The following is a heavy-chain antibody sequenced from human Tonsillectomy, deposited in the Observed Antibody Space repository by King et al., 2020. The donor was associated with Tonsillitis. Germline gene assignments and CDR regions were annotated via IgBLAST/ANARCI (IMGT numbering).Heavy chain of an antibody. CDR3: VKDQFTIFGVVNHFDN. D-gene: IGHD3-3*01. J-gene: IGHJ4*02. Sequence: VQLVESGGGLVQPGGSLRLSCSVSGFTFRSYAMHWVRQAPGKGLEDISAISSNGFGRYYADSVKGRFTISRDNSKNTLYLQMSSLRGDDTAIYYCVKDQFTIFGVVNHFDNWGQGTLVTVSP. CDR1: GFTFRSYA. V-gene: IGHV3-64D*06. CDR2: ISSNGFGR.